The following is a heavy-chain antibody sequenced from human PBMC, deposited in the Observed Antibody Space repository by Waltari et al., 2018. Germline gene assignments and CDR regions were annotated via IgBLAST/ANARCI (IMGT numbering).Heavy chain of an antibody. J-gene: IGHJ6*02. CDR3: AKGSSGSYYYYYGMDV. CDR1: GFTFSSYA. D-gene: IGHD1-26*01. Sequence: EVQLLESGGGLVQPGGSLRLSCAASGFTFSSYAMSWVRQAPGKGLEWVSAISGSGGSTYYADSVKGRFTISRDNSKNTLYLQMNSLRAEDTAVYYCAKGSSGSYYYYYGMDVWGQGTTVTVSS. CDR2: ISGSGGST. V-gene: IGHV3-23*01.